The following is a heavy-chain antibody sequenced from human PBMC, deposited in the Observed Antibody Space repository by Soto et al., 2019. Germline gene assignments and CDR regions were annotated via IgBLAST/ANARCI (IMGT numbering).Heavy chain of an antibody. J-gene: IGHJ4*02. Sequence: QLQLQESGPGLVKPSETLSLTCTVSGGSISSSSYYWGWIRQPPGKGLEWIGSIYYSGSTYYNPSLKSRVTISVDTSKNQFSLKLSSVTAADTAVYYCARPGKGAGSYYFDYWGQGTLVTVSS. V-gene: IGHV4-39*01. CDR2: IYYSGST. CDR3: ARPGKGAGSYYFDY. D-gene: IGHD2-15*01. CDR1: GGSISSSSYY.